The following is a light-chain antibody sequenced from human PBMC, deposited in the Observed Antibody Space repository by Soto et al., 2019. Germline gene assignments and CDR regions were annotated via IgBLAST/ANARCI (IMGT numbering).Light chain of an antibody. CDR3: QQYNSYWT. CDR2: KAS. J-gene: IGKJ1*01. V-gene: IGKV1-5*03. Sequence: DIHMAQSPSTVSASVGDRVTITCRASQSISTWLAWYQQKPGKAPKLLIYKASSLESGVPSRFSGSGSGTEFTLTISSLQPDDFATYYCQQYNSYWTFGQGTKVDIK. CDR1: QSISTW.